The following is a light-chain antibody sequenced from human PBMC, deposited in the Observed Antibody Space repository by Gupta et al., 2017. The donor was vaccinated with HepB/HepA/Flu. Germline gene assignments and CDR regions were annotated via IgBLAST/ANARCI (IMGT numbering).Light chain of an antibody. Sequence: SSELTQDPAVSVALGQTVRITCQGDSLRSYYASWYQQKPGQAPVLVIYGKNNRPSGIPDRFSGSSSGNTASLTITGAQAEDEAAYYCNSRDSSGNHLEVFGGGTKLTVL. J-gene: IGLJ2*01. CDR3: NSRDSSGNHLEV. CDR1: SLRSYY. CDR2: GKN. V-gene: IGLV3-19*01.